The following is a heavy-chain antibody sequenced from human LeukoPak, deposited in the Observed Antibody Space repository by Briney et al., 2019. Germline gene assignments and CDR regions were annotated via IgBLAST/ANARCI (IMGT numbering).Heavy chain of an antibody. CDR2: VHYSGGS. CDR3: ARWYCSNNLCFHMDV. D-gene: IGHD2-2*01. CDR1: GVSISTCY. Sequence: SETLSLTCTVSGVSISTCYWSWIRQPPGKGLEWIGYVHYSGGSAYIPSLKSRVTMSVDTSKNQFSLSLTSVTAADTALYYCARWYCSNNLCFHMDVWGKGTTVTVSS. J-gene: IGHJ6*03. V-gene: IGHV4-59*08.